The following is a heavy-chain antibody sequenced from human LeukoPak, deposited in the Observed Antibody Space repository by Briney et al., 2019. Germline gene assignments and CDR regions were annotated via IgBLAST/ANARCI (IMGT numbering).Heavy chain of an antibody. CDR2: IDPSDSYT. D-gene: IGHD2-2*01. CDR3: ARRRYCSSTSCYAGIDAFDI. Sequence: GESLKISCKGSGYSFTSYWISWVRQMPGKGLEWMGRIDPSDSYTNYSPSFQGHVTISADKSISTAYLQWSSLKASDTAMYYCARRRYCSSTSCYAGIDAFDIWGQGTMVTVSS. J-gene: IGHJ3*02. CDR1: GYSFTSYW. V-gene: IGHV5-10-1*01.